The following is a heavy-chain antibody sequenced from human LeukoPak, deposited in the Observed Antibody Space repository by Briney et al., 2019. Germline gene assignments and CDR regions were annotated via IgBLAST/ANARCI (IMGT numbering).Heavy chain of an antibody. CDR3: ARGRYCSSTSCYVYYFDY. Sequence: SETLSLTCAVYGGSFSGYYWSWLRQPPGKGLEWIGEINHSGSTNYNPSLKSRVTISVDTSKNQFSLKLSSVTAADTAVYYCARGRYCSSTSCYVYYFDYWGQGTLVTVSS. J-gene: IGHJ4*02. D-gene: IGHD2-2*01. CDR2: INHSGST. CDR1: GGSFSGYY. V-gene: IGHV4-34*01.